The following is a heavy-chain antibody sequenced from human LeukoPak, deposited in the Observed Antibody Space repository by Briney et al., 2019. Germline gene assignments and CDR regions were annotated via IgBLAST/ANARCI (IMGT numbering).Heavy chain of an antibody. CDR3: ARRPLSYYYYYMDV. CDR2: ISAYNGNT. Sequence: GASVKVSCTASGYTFTSYGISWVRQAPGQGLEWMGWISAYNGNTNYAQKLKGRVTMTTDTSTSTAYMELRSLRSDDTAVYYCARRPLSYYYYYMDVWGKGTTVTVSS. V-gene: IGHV1-18*01. CDR1: GYTFTSYG. J-gene: IGHJ6*03.